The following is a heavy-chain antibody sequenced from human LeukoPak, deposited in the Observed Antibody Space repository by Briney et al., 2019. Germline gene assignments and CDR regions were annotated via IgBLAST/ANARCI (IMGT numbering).Heavy chain of an antibody. D-gene: IGHD2-2*01. V-gene: IGHV5-51*01. Sequence: GESLKISWKGSGYSFTSYWIGWVRQMPAKGLEWMGIIYPGDSDTRYSPSFQGQVTISADKSISTAYLQWSSLKASDTAMYYCARGLDVVVPAAMDFDYWDQGTLVTVSS. CDR2: IYPGDSDT. CDR3: ARGLDVVVPAAMDFDY. CDR1: GYSFTSYW. J-gene: IGHJ4*02.